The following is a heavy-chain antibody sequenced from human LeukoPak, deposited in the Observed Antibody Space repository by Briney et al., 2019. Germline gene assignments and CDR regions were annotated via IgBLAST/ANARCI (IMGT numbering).Heavy chain of an antibody. Sequence: SETLSLTCPVSGGSISSGSYYWSWIRQPAGKGLEWIGRIYTSGSTNYNPSLKSRVTISVDTSKNQFSLKLSSVTAADTAVYYCAREPGYGDYPFDYWGQGTLVTVSS. D-gene: IGHD4-17*01. CDR3: AREPGYGDYPFDY. CDR1: GGSISSGSYY. V-gene: IGHV4-61*02. J-gene: IGHJ4*02. CDR2: IYTSGST.